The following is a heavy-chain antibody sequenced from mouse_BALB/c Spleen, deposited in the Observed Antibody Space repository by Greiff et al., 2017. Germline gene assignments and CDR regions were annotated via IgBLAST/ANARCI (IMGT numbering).Heavy chain of an antibody. CDR3: ARDDYPAWFAY. V-gene: IGHV1-87*01. CDR1: GYTFTSYW. J-gene: IGHJ3*01. Sequence: VQLQQSGAELARPGASVKLSCKASGYTFTSYWMQWVKQRPGQGLEWIGAIYPGDGDTRYTQKFKGKATLTADKSSSTAYMQLSSLASEDSAVYYCARDDYPAWFAYWGQGTLVTVSA. CDR2: IYPGDGDT. D-gene: IGHD2-4*01.